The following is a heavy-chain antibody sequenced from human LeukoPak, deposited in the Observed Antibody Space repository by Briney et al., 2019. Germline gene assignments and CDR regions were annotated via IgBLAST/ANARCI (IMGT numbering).Heavy chain of an antibody. D-gene: IGHD6-13*01. V-gene: IGHV3-30*04. Sequence: GGSLRLSCAASGFTFSRYAMHWVRQAPGKGLEWVAVISYDGSNKYYADSVKGRFTISRDNSKNTLYLQMNSLRAEDTAVYYCARDSLPGIAAAGTFDYWGQGTLVTVSS. CDR1: GFTFSRYA. CDR2: ISYDGSNK. J-gene: IGHJ4*02. CDR3: ARDSLPGIAAAGTFDY.